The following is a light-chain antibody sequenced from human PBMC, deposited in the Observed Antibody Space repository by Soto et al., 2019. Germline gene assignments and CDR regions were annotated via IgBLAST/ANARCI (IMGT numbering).Light chain of an antibody. CDR3: GSYAGTKNFVV. V-gene: IGLV1-40*01. Sequence: QSVLTQPPSVSGAPGQTVTISCTGSGSNIGATYDVHWYQQLPGTAPKLLIWGNTNRPSGVPDRFSGSKSGNTASLTVSGLQAEDEADYFCGSYAGTKNFVVFGGGTKLTVL. J-gene: IGLJ2*01. CDR1: GSNIGATYD. CDR2: GNT.